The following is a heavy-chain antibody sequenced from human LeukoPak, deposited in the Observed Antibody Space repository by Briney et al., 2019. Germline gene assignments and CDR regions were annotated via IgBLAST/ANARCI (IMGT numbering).Heavy chain of an antibody. D-gene: IGHD3-22*01. Sequence: SETLSLTCTVSGGSISSYYWSWVRHPPGKGLDWMGHIYYSGSTNYNPSITSRVNISVDTSKNQFSLKLSSVTAADTAVYYCARASPNNSSGYYGSAYYYYMDVWGKGTTVTASS. CDR1: GGSISSYY. V-gene: IGHV4-59*01. CDR2: IYYSGST. J-gene: IGHJ6*03. CDR3: ARASPNNSSGYYGSAYYYYMDV.